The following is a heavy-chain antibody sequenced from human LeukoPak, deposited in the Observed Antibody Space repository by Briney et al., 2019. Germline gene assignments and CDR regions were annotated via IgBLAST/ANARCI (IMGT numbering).Heavy chain of an antibody. CDR1: GFTFSSYA. CDR2: ISGSGGST. Sequence: GGSLRLSCAASGFTFSSYAMSWVRHAPGKGLEWVSAISGSGGSTYYADSVKGRFTISRDNSKNTLYLQINSLRAEDTAVYYCARHSYYYDSSPPFDYWAREPWSPSPQ. J-gene: IGHJ4*02. D-gene: IGHD3-22*01. V-gene: IGHV3-23*01. CDR3: ARHSYYYDSSPPFDY.